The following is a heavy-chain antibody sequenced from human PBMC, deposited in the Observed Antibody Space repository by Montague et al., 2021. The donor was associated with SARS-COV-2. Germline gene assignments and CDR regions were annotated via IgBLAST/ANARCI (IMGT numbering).Heavy chain of an antibody. CDR3: ARGGGHSADYYYYGMDV. CDR1: GGSISSSYY. J-gene: IGHJ6*02. V-gene: IGHV4-39*01. Sequence: SETLSLTCIVSGGSISSSYYWGWIRQPPGKGLEWIGSIYYSGSTYYNPSLKSRVTISVDTSKNQFSLKLSSVTAADTAVYYCARGGGHSADYYYYGMDVWGQGTTVTVSS. D-gene: IGHD2-21*01. CDR2: IYYSGST.